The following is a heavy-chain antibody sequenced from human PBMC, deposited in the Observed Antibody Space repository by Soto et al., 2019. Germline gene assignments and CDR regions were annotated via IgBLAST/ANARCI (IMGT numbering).Heavy chain of an antibody. V-gene: IGHV4-31*03. CDR3: ASNPGQDYYYYGMDV. CDR1: GGSISSGGYY. Sequence: SETLSLTCTVSGGSISSGGYYWSWIRQHPGKGLEWIGYIYYSGSTYYNPSLKSRVTISVDTSKNQFSLKLSSVTAADTAVYYCASNPGQDYYYYGMDVWGQGTTVTVSS. J-gene: IGHJ6*02. CDR2: IYYSGST.